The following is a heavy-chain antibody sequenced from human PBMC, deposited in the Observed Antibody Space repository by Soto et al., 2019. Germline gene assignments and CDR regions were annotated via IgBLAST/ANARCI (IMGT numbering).Heavy chain of an antibody. V-gene: IGHV4-31*03. D-gene: IGHD3-22*01. CDR3: ARDPRGYSDWFDP. Sequence: SDTTSLTCTVSGASISSGGYSWSWIRQHPGKGLEWIGYIYHRGSTYYNPSLNSRATISVDTSKNQFSLKLSSVTAADTAVYYCARDPRGYSDWFDPWGQGTLVTVSS. CDR2: IYHRGST. CDR1: GASISSGGYS. J-gene: IGHJ5*02.